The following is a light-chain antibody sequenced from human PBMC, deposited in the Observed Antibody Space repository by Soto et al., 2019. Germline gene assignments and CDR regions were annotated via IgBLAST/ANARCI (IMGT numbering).Light chain of an antibody. J-gene: IGKJ2*01. Sequence: DIQMTQSPSTLSASVGERVTLTCRASQSISYWLAWYQQKSGKAPKLLIYDASDLERGVPSRFSGSGSGTEFTLTISSLQPDYFATYYCQQYDNYPHTFGQGTKLEIK. V-gene: IGKV1-5*01. CDR3: QQYDNYPHT. CDR1: QSISYW. CDR2: DAS.